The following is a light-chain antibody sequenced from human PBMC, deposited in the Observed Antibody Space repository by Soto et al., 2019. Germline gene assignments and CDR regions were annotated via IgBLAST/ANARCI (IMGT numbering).Light chain of an antibody. CDR2: GAS. V-gene: IGKV3-20*01. J-gene: IGKJ1*01. CDR3: QQYHNWPA. CDR1: QSVSRNN. Sequence: ETVLTQSPGTLSLSPGERATLSCRASQSVSRNNLVWYQQRPGQPPRLLIYGASSRATGIPDRFSGSGSGTDFSLTISRLEPEDFAIYYCQQYHNWPAFGQGTKVEIK.